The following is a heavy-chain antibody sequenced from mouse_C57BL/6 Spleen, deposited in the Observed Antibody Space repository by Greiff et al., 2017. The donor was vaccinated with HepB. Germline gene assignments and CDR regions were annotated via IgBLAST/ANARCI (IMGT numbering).Heavy chain of an antibody. J-gene: IGHJ4*01. Sequence: VQLQQPGAELVKPGASVKMSCKASGYTFTSYWITWVKQRPGQGLEWIGDIYPGSGSTNYNEKFKSKATLTVDTSSSTAYMQLSSLTSEDSAVYYCARRDYGNLCAMDYWGQGTSVTVSS. CDR1: GYTFTSYW. V-gene: IGHV1-55*01. D-gene: IGHD2-1*01. CDR3: ARRDYGNLCAMDY. CDR2: IYPGSGST.